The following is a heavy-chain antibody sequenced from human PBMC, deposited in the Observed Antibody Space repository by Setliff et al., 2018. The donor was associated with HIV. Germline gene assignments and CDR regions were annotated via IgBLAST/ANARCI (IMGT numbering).Heavy chain of an antibody. Sequence: SETLSLTCTVSGGSFSDYYWNWIRQAAGKGLEWIGRIYTRGSTNYNPSLKSRVTISIDTSKNQFSLKKTSVTAADTAVYFCARGAWGIATTGSAYYMDVWGKGTTVTVSS. CDR2: IYTRGST. V-gene: IGHV4-4*07. CDR3: ARGAWGIATTGSAYYMDV. J-gene: IGHJ6*03. CDR1: GGSFSDYY. D-gene: IGHD6-13*01.